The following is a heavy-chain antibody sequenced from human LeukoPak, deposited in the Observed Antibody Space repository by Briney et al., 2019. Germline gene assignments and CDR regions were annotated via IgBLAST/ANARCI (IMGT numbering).Heavy chain of an antibody. Sequence: GESLKISCKGSGYSFTTYWIGWVRQMPGKGLEWMGIIYPGDSGTRYSPSFQGQVTISADKSITTAYLQWSSLKASDTAMYYCARQGYCSGGSCYSHFDYWGQGTLVTVSS. CDR3: ARQGYCSGGSCYSHFDY. J-gene: IGHJ4*02. CDR2: IYPGDSGT. V-gene: IGHV5-51*01. D-gene: IGHD2-15*01. CDR1: GYSFTTYW.